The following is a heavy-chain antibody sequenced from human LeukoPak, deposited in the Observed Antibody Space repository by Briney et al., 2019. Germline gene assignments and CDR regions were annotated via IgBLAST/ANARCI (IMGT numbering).Heavy chain of an antibody. V-gene: IGHV4-39*07. CDR3: AKNGQSGFSFDP. D-gene: IGHD3-3*01. J-gene: IGHJ5*02. Sequence: PSETLSLTCTVSGGSISSSSYYWGWIRQPPGKGLEWIGEGSESGGTKFNPSLKSRVTISADTPKNQFSLKVKSVTAADTAVYYCAKNGQSGFSFDPWGQGTLVTVSS. CDR1: GGSISSSSYY. CDR2: GSESGGT.